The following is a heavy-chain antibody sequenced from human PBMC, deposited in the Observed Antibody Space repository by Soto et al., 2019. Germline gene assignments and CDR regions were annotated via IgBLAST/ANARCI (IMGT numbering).Heavy chain of an antibody. CDR3: ARYSGYVPDY. V-gene: IGHV4-39*07. D-gene: IGHD5-12*01. CDR2: IYYSGST. CDR1: GGSISSSSYY. Sequence: PSETLSLTCTVSGGSISSSSYYWGWIRQPPGKGLEWIGSIYYSGSTYYNPSLKSRVTISVDKSKNQFSLKLSSVTAADTAVYYCARYSGYVPDYWGQGTLVTVSS. J-gene: IGHJ4*02.